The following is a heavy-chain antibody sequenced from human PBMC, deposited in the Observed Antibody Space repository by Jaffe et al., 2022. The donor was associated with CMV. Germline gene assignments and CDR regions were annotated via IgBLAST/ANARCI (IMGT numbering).Heavy chain of an antibody. CDR3: ARAEYCSGGSCPHNSANWFDP. J-gene: IGHJ5*02. Sequence: QVQLVQSGAEVKKPGASVKVSCKASGYTFTSYYMHWVRQAPGQGLEWMGIINPSGGSTSYAQKFQGRVTMTRDTSTSTVYMELSSLRSEDTAVYYCARAEYCSGGSCPHNSANWFDPWGQGTLVTVSS. CDR1: GYTFTSYY. CDR2: INPSGGST. V-gene: IGHV1-46*01. D-gene: IGHD2-15*01.